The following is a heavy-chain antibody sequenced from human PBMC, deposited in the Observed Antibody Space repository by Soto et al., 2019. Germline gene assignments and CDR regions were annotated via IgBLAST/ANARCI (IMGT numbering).Heavy chain of an antibody. CDR3: AKEVSLGSTVDLGY. CDR2: ISGSGGST. J-gene: IGHJ4*02. CDR1: GFTFSIFA. D-gene: IGHD7-27*01. V-gene: IGHV3-23*01. Sequence: GGSLRLSCAASGFTFSIFAMSWVRQSPGKGLEWVSTISGSGGSTYYADAVKGRFTISRDNSMGTLYLQVKSLRVEDTAIYYCAKEVSLGSTVDLGYWGQGALATVSS.